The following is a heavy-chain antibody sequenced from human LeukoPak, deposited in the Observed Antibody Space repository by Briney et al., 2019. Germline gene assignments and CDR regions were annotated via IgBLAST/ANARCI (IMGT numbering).Heavy chain of an antibody. D-gene: IGHD3-10*01. J-gene: IGHJ5*01. Sequence: GGSLRLSCAASGFTFSSYWMTWVRQAPGKGLEWVANIKRDGNEKNYVDSVKGRFSISRDNAKNSLYLQMDSLRAEDTAVYYCAKEGAYPIITYDSWGQGALVTVSS. V-gene: IGHV3-7*01. CDR1: GFTFSSYW. CDR3: AKEGAYPIITYDS. CDR2: IKRDGNEK.